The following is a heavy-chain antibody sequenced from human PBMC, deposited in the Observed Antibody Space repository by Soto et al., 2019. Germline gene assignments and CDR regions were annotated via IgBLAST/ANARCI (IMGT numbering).Heavy chain of an antibody. CDR3: ASYREQLVLYGMDV. CDR1: GYTFTSYV. CDR2: ISAYNGNT. Sequence: QVQLVQSGAEVKKPGASVKVSCKASGYTFTSYVISWVRQAPGQGLEWMGWISAYNGNTNYAQKLQGRVTMTTDTSASTAYMELRSLRSDDTAVYYCASYREQLVLYGMDVWGQGTTVTVSS. D-gene: IGHD6-13*01. J-gene: IGHJ6*02. V-gene: IGHV1-18*01.